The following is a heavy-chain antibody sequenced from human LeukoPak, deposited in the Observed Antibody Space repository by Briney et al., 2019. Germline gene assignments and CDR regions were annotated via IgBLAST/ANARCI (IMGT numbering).Heavy chain of an antibody. Sequence: SETLSLTCPVSGGSISGYYWSWIRQPPGKGLEWIGYIYYSGSTKYNPSLKSRVTMSVDTSRNQFSLKLSSETAADTAVYYCARGGLENGYHSNDGFDIWGQGTMVTVSS. J-gene: IGHJ3*02. D-gene: IGHD3-22*01. CDR2: IYYSGST. CDR3: ARGGLENGYHSNDGFDI. V-gene: IGHV4-59*01. CDR1: GGSISGYY.